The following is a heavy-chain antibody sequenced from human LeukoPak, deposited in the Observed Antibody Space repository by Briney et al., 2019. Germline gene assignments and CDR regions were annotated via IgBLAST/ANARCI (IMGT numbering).Heavy chain of an antibody. CDR2: IYHSGST. J-gene: IGHJ4*02. D-gene: IGHD3-10*01. CDR1: GGSISSSNW. V-gene: IGHV4-4*02. CDR3: ARVKGREGSTVIIDY. Sequence: PSETLSLTCAVSGGSISSSNWWSWVRQPPGKGLEWIGEIYHSGSTNYNPSLKSRVTMSVDTSKNQFSLKLSSVTAADTAVYYCARVKGREGSTVIIDYCGQGTLVTVSS.